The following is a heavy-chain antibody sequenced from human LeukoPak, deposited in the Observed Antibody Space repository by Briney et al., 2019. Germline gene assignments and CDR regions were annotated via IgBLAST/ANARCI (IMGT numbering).Heavy chain of an antibody. V-gene: IGHV4-31*03. D-gene: IGHD6-19*01. CDR1: GGSVSSGGYY. Sequence: SQTLSLTCTVSGGSVSSGGYYWSWIRQHPGKGLEWIGYIYYTGSTYYNPSLKSRVTISVDTSKNQFSLKLSSVTAADTAVYYCARGGHETVAGLDYWGQGTLVTASS. CDR2: IYYTGST. J-gene: IGHJ4*02. CDR3: ARGGHETVAGLDY.